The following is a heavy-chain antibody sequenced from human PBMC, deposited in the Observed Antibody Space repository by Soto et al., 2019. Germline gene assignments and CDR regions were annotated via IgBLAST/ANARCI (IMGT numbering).Heavy chain of an antibody. CDR1: GFSFIDYA. J-gene: IGHJ5*02. CDR3: AKARHSGDFAGSYDS. Sequence: PGGSLRLSCQASGFSFIDYAINWVRQVPGRGLEYVAGIGGRGGNAFYADSMKGRFSISRDNSKNTVYLHMHNLRVDDSAMYYCAKARHSGDFAGSYDSWGQGTLVTVSS. D-gene: IGHD2-21*02. V-gene: IGHV3-23*01. CDR2: IGGRGGNA.